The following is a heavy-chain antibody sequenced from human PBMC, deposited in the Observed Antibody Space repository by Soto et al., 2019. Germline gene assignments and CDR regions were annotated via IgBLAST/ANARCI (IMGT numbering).Heavy chain of an antibody. D-gene: IGHD2-15*01. Sequence: QVQLVESGGGVVQPGRSLRLSCAASGFTFSTYAMHWVRQAPGKGLEWVAVISYDGSSKYYADSVKGRFSISRDTSKTTLDLQMNSLRAEDTAVYYCAREMVAPSDYYYGLDVWGQGTTVTVSS. V-gene: IGHV3-30-3*01. CDR2: ISYDGSSK. J-gene: IGHJ6*02. CDR1: GFTFSTYA. CDR3: AREMVAPSDYYYGLDV.